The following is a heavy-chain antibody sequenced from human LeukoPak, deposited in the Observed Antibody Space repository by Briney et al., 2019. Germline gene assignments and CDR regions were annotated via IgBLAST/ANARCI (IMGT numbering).Heavy chain of an antibody. CDR2: ISSSSSTI. CDR1: GFTFSSYS. CDR3: PKDRARYGRGWPGLDY. Sequence: GGSLRLSCAASGFTFSSYSMNWVRQAPGKGLEWVSYISSSSSTIYYADSVKGRFTISRDNAKNSLYLQMNSLRTDDSAVYYCPKDRARYGRGWPGLDYWGQGTLVSVSS. V-gene: IGHV3-48*01. D-gene: IGHD6-19*01. J-gene: IGHJ4*02.